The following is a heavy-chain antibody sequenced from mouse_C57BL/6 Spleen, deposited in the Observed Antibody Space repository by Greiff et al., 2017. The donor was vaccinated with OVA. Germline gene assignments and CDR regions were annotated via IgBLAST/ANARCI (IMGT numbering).Heavy chain of an antibody. D-gene: IGHD2-4*01. V-gene: IGHV1-18*01. CDR2: INPNNGGT. J-gene: IGHJ3*01. Sequence: VQLQQSGPELVKPGASVKIPCKASGYTFTDYNMDWVKQSHGKSLEWIGDINPNNGGTIYNQKFKGKATLTVDKSSSTAYMELRSLTSEDTAVYYWSICDYEGRFAYWGQGTLVTVSA. CDR3: SICDYEGRFAY. CDR1: GYTFTDYN.